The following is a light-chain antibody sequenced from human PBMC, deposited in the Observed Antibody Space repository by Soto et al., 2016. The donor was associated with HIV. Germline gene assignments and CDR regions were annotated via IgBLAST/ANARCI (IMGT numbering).Light chain of an antibody. CDR1: NIGTKS. CDR2: DDS. CDR3: QVWDSSSDHPGV. Sequence: SYELTQPPSVSVAPGKTASITCGGNNIGTKSVHWYQQKPGQAPVLVVYDDSGRPSGIPERFSDSNSGNTATLTISRVEAGDEADYYCQVWDSSSDHPGVFGSGTKVTVL. J-gene: IGLJ1*01. V-gene: IGLV3-21*03.